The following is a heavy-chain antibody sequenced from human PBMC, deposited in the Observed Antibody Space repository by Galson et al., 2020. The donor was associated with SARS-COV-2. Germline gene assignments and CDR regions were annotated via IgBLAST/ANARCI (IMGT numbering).Heavy chain of an antibody. D-gene: IGHD5-18*01. J-gene: IGHJ4*02. CDR2: MKANSGGT. V-gene: IGHV1-2*02. CDR1: GYTFTDYY. CDR3: AREVDSTATYFDY. Sequence: ASVKVSCKASGYTFTDYYMHWVRQAPGQGLEWMGWMKANSGGTNYAQKVQGRVTMTRDTSTSTAYMELSGLTSDDTALYYCAREVDSTATYFDYWGQGTQVTVSS.